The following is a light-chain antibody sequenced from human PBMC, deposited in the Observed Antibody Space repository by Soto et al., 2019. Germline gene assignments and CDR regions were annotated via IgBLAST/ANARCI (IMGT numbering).Light chain of an antibody. V-gene: IGLV8-61*01. J-gene: IGLJ2*01. Sequence: QTVVTQEPSFSVSPGGTVTLTCGLNSGSVSTSYYPSWYQQTPGQAPRTLLYSTNIRSSGVPDRFSGSILGNKAALTITGAQADDECDYYCVLYMTSGISIFGGGTKLTVL. CDR2: STN. CDR3: VLYMTSGISI. CDR1: SGSVSTSYY.